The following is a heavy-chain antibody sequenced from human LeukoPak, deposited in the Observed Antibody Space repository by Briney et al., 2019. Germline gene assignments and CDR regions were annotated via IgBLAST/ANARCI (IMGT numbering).Heavy chain of an antibody. D-gene: IGHD6-19*01. CDR3: VKNGARSGWYAEFAS. Sequence: PGGSLRLSCAASGFTFRDEAMSWVRQAPGTGLDWVSSISGAAGGIYYADSVRGRFTISRDNSKNTLYLQMNSLGVGDTAVYYCVKNGARSGWYAEFASWGQGTLVTVSS. CDR2: ISGAAGGI. J-gene: IGHJ5*02. CDR1: GFTFRDEA. V-gene: IGHV3-23*01.